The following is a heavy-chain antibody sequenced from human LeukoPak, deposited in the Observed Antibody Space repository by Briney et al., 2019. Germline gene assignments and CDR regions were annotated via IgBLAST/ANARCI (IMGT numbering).Heavy chain of an antibody. V-gene: IGHV4-39*01. J-gene: IGHJ4*02. Sequence: PSETLSLTCSVSGGSLSGTSYYWGWLRQPPGKGLEWIGSIYYRGNTYYNPSLKSRVSISVDTSKSQSSLKLSSVTAADTAVYYCARLFNFDRYFHYWGQGTLVTVSS. CDR1: GGSLSGTSYY. CDR3: ARLFNFDRYFHY. CDR2: IYYRGNT. D-gene: IGHD1-20*01.